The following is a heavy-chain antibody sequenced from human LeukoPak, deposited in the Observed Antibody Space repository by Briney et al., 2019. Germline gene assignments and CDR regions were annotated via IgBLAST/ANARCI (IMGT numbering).Heavy chain of an antibody. D-gene: IGHD1-26*01. Sequence: GGSLRLSCVPPGFTFSNYAMTWVCQAPGKGLECVLGASGSGGRTYYADSVRGRLTISRDNFPNMMYLQMNSLRAEDTAIYYCARTGVGGGYRFDYWGQGTLVTVSS. J-gene: IGHJ4*02. V-gene: IGHV3-23*01. CDR1: GFTFSNYA. CDR2: ASGSGGRT. CDR3: ARTGVGGGYRFDY.